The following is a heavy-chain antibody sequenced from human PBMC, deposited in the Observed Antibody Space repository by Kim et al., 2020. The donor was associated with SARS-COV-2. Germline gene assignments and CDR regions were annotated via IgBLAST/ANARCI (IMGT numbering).Heavy chain of an antibody. J-gene: IGHJ3*02. V-gene: IGHV4-39*01. D-gene: IGHD6-19*01. CDR2: IYYSGST. CDR3: ARHQSSGWYWGYAFDI. Sequence: SETLSLTCTVSGGSISSSSYYWGWIRQPPGKGLEWIGSIYYSGSTYYNTSLKSRVTISVDTSKNQFSLKLSSVTAADTAVYYCARHQSSGWYWGYAFDIWGPGKMVTVSS. CDR1: GGSISSSSYY.